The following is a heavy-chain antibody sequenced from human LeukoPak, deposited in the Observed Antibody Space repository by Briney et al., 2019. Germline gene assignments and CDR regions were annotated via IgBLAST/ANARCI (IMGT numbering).Heavy chain of an antibody. CDR2: ISYSGTP. CDR3: ARDRYGDFEDY. CDR1: GGSLNTANYY. J-gene: IGHJ4*02. D-gene: IGHD4-17*01. V-gene: IGHV4-30-4*08. Sequence: SRTLSLTCNVSGGSLNTANYYWTWIRQPPGKGLEWIGYISYSGTPYYNPSLNSRVTISLDTSKNQFSLILNSVTAADTAMYYCARDRYGDFEDYWGQGTLVTVSS.